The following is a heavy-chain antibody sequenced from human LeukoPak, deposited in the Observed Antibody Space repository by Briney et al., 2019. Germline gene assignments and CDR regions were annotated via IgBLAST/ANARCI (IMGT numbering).Heavy chain of an antibody. CDR2: INPSGVST. CDR1: GYTFTSYY. D-gene: IGHD1-14*01. CDR3: ARGVAGVYFYYYMDV. Sequence: ASVTVSCTASGYTFTSYYMHWVRQAPGQGLEWMGLINPSGVSTTYAQTFQGRVTMTRDTSTSTVYMELSSLRSDDTAVYYCARGVAGVYFYYYMDVWGKGTTVTVSS. J-gene: IGHJ6*03. V-gene: IGHV1-46*01.